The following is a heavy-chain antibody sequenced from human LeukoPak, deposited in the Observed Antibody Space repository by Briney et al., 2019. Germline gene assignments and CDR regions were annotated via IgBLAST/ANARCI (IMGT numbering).Heavy chain of an antibody. J-gene: IGHJ4*02. CDR3: ARGPKAGYFDY. CDR1: GFTFSSYS. D-gene: IGHD6-13*01. Sequence: GGSLRLSCAASGFTFSSYSMNWVRQAPGKGLEWVSSISSSSSYIYYPDSVKGRFTISRDNAKNSLYLQMNSLRAEDTAVYYCARGPKAGYFDYWGQGTLVTVSS. V-gene: IGHV3-21*01. CDR2: ISSSSSYI.